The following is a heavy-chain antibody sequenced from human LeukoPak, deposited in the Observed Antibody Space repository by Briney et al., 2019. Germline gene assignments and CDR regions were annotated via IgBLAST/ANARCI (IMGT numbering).Heavy chain of an antibody. D-gene: IGHD3-22*01. CDR1: GYSISSGYY. CDR3: AREYDYYDSSGYYSVAFDI. Sequence: PSETLSLTCTVSGYSISSGYYWGWIRQPPGKGLEWIGSIYHSGSTYYNPSLKSRVTISVDTSKNQFSLKLSSVTAADTAVYYCAREYDYYDSSGYYSVAFDIWGQGTMVTVSS. V-gene: IGHV4-38-2*02. CDR2: IYHSGST. J-gene: IGHJ3*02.